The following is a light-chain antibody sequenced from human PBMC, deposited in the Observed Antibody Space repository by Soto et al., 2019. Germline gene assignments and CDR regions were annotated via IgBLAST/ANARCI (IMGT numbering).Light chain of an antibody. Sequence: QSMLTQPPSASGTPGQRVTISCSGSSSNIGSNSVSWYQQLPGTAPKLLIYGNNQRPSGVPDRLSGSKSDTSASLAISGLQSEDEADYYCAAWDDSLNGWVFGGGTKLTVL. CDR2: GNN. CDR3: AAWDDSLNGWV. J-gene: IGLJ3*02. CDR1: SSNIGSNS. V-gene: IGLV1-44*01.